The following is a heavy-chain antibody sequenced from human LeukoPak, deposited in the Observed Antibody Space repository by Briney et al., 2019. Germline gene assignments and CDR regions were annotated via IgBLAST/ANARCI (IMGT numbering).Heavy chain of an antibody. Sequence: ESGPTLVKPTQTLTLTCTFSGFSLSTSGVGVGWIRQPPGKALEWLALIYWDDDKRYSPSLKSRLTITNDTSKNQVVLVMTNVDTADTATYECASLVVIRGLGYWGQGTLVTVSS. V-gene: IGHV2-5*02. J-gene: IGHJ4*02. D-gene: IGHD3-22*01. CDR3: ASLVVIRGLGY. CDR1: GFSLSTSGVG. CDR2: IYWDDDK.